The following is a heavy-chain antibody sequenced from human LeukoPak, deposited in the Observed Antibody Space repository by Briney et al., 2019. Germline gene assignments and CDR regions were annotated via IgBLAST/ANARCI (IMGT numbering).Heavy chain of an antibody. D-gene: IGHD3-22*01. CDR2: IIPIFGTA. Sequence: SVKVSCKASGYTFTGYYMHWVRQAPGQGLEWMGGIIPIFGTANYAQKFQGRVTITADESTSTAYMELSSLRSEDTAVYYCARLYYYDSSAPLGYFDYWGQGTLVTVSS. CDR3: ARLYYYDSSAPLGYFDY. V-gene: IGHV1-69*13. CDR1: GYTFTGYY. J-gene: IGHJ4*02.